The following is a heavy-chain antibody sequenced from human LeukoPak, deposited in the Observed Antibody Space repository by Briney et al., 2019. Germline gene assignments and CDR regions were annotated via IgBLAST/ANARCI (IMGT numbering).Heavy chain of an antibody. Sequence: GGSLRLSCAASGFTFSNYWMHWVRQVPGKGLVWVSRINDDGSATFYADSVKGRLTISRDNAKNTLFLQINSLRAEDTAVYYCAREILAPGKTHDYWGQGTLVTVSS. CDR3: AREILAPGKTHDY. J-gene: IGHJ4*02. CDR2: INDDGSAT. CDR1: GFTFSNYW. V-gene: IGHV3-74*01.